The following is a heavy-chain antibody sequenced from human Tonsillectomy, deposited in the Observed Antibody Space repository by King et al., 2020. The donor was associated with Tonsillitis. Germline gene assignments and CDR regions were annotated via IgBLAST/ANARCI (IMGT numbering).Heavy chain of an antibody. CDR1: GFTFSSYS. CDR2: ISSSSTTI. V-gene: IGHV3-48*02. D-gene: IGHD3-22*01. CDR3: ARDYYNSRGYYYGGY. J-gene: IGHJ4*02. Sequence: QQVQSGGGLVQPGGSLRLSCAASGFTFSSYSMNWVRQAPGKGLEWVSYISSSSTTIYYADSVKGRFTISRDNAKNSLYLQMNSLRDEDTAVYYCARDYYNSRGYYYGGYWGRGTLVTVSS.